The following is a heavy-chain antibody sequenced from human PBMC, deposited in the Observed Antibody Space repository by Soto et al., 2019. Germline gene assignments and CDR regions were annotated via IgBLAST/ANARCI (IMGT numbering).Heavy chain of an antibody. V-gene: IGHV3-30-3*01. CDR1: GFTFSSYA. CDR3: ARAKLPTRAFDI. J-gene: IGHJ3*02. CDR2: ISYDGSNK. Sequence: PGGSLRLSCAASGFTFSSYAMHWVRQAPGKGLEWVAVISYDGSNKYYADSVKGRFTISRDNSKNTLYLQMNSLRAEDTAVYYCARAKLPTRAFDIWGQGTMVTVSS. D-gene: IGHD2-15*01.